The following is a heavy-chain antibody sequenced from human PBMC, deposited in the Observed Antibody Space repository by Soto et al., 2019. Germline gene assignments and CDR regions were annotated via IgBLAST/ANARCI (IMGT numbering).Heavy chain of an antibody. CDR2: ISNDGRNK. CDR3: AREPTGDMLSRIDY. V-gene: IGHV3-30*04. J-gene: IGHJ4*02. CDR1: GFTFSSHP. D-gene: IGHD3-10*02. Sequence: QVQRVESGGDVVQPGRSLRPSCAASGFTFSSHPMHWVRQTPGKGLKWVAVISNDGRNKYYADSVEGRFTISRDNSKNTLFLQMDSLRVEDTALYYCAREPTGDMLSRIDYWGQGTLVTVSS.